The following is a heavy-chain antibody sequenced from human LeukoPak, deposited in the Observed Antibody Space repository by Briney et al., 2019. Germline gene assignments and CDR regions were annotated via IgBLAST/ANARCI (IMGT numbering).Heavy chain of an antibody. CDR2: IYYSGST. Sequence: SETLSLTCTVSGGSISSSSYYWGWIRQPPGKGLEWIGSIYYSGSTYYNPSLKSRVTISVDTSKNQFSLKLSSVTAADTAVYYCVRRRIFGVVIPFDYWGQGTLVTVSS. V-gene: IGHV4-39*01. J-gene: IGHJ4*02. D-gene: IGHD3-3*01. CDR1: GGSISSSSYY. CDR3: VRRRIFGVVIPFDY.